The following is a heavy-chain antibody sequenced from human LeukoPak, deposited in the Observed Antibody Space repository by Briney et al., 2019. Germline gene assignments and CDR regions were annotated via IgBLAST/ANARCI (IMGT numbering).Heavy chain of an antibody. V-gene: IGHV3-23*01. CDR1: GFTFSSYA. D-gene: IGHD6-13*01. CDR2: ISGSGGST. Sequence: GGSLRLSCAASGFTFSSYAMIWVRQAPGKGLEWVSAISGSGGSTYYADSVKGRFTISRDNAKNSLYLQMNSLRAEDTALYYCAKDIAAAGTGWYFDLWGRGTLVTVSS. CDR3: AKDIAAAGTGWYFDL. J-gene: IGHJ2*01.